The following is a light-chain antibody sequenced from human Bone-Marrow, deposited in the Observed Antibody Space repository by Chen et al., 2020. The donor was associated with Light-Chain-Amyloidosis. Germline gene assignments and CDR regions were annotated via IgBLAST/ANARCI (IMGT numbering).Light chain of an antibody. V-gene: IGKV3-20*01. CDR1: LSVSNNY. CDR2: DAA. Sequence: EIVLTQSPVTLSLSPGEGATLSCKASLSVSNNYLAWYQQKPVQAPRHLSDDAATRASGIPNRFRGSGSGADVTRNSTRLDPEDCVMYECHEYGRSPQTVGGGTTVEIK. CDR3: HEYGRSPQT. J-gene: IGKJ4*01.